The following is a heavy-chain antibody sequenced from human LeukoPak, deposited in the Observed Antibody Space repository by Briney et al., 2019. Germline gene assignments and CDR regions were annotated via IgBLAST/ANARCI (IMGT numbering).Heavy chain of an antibody. CDR3: ASRRQQLGKGEFGY. V-gene: IGHV4-34*01. Sequence: KPSETLSLTCAVYGGSFSGYYWSWIRQPPGKGLEWIGEINHSGSTNYNPSLKSRVTISVDTSKNQFSLKLSSVTAADTAVYYCASRRQQLGKGEFGYWGQGTLVTVSS. J-gene: IGHJ4*02. D-gene: IGHD6-13*01. CDR1: GGSFSGYY. CDR2: INHSGST.